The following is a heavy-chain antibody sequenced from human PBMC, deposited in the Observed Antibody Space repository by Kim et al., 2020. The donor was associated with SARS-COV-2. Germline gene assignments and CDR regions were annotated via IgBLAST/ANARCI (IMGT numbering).Heavy chain of an antibody. CDR3: AKIAQFLSQLLGGMDV. V-gene: IGHV3-30*18. J-gene: IGHJ6*02. D-gene: IGHD3-10*01. CDR2: ISYDGSNK. CDR1: GFTFSSYG. Sequence: GGSLRLSCAASGFTFSSYGMHWVRQAPGKGLEWVAVISYDGSNKYYADSVKGRFTISRDNSKNTLYLQMNSLRAEDTAVYYCAKIAQFLSQLLGGMDVWGQGTTVTVSS.